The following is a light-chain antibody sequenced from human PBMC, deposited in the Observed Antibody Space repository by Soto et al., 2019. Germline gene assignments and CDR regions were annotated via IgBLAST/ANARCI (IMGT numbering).Light chain of an antibody. V-gene: IGLV2-8*01. CDR1: SSDVGGYNY. Sequence: QSAPTQPPSASGSPGQSATISCTGTSSDVGGYNYVSWYQQYPGKAPILMIYEVSKRPSGFPDRFSGSKSGNTASLTVSGLQAEDEADYYCSSYAGSSTWVFGGGTKLTVL. CDR3: SSYAGSSTWV. CDR2: EVS. J-gene: IGLJ3*02.